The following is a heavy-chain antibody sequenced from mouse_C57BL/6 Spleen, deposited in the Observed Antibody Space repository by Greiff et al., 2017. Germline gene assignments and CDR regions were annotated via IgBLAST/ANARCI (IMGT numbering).Heavy chain of an antibody. D-gene: IGHD1-1*01. CDR3: ARRDTTVVGAY. Sequence: VQLQQSGPELVKPGASVKISCKASGYTFTDYYMNWVKQSHGKSLEWIGDINPNNGGTSYNQKFKGKATLTVDKSSSTAYMELRSLTSEDSTVYYCARRDTTVVGAYWGQGTLVTVSA. J-gene: IGHJ3*01. CDR1: GYTFTDYY. CDR2: INPNNGGT. V-gene: IGHV1-26*01.